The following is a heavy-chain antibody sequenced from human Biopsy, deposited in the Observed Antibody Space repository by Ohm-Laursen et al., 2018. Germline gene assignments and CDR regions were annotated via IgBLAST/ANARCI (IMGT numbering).Heavy chain of an antibody. CDR1: GGSISSDY. D-gene: IGHD2/OR15-2a*01. Sequence: GTLSLTCTVSGGSISSDYWSWIRQTPGKGLEWIGYIYYSGSTNYNPSLKSRVTISVDTSKNQFSLRLNSVTAADTAVYYCARATNSTGWPYYYFYGMDVWGQGTTVNVSS. J-gene: IGHJ6*02. V-gene: IGHV4-59*01. CDR2: IYYSGST. CDR3: ARATNSTGWPYYYFYGMDV.